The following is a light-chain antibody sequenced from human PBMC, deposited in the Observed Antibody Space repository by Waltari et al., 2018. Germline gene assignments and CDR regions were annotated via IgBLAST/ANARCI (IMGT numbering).Light chain of an antibody. V-gene: IGLV1-44*01. CDR1: STNIGSNT. CDR3: AAWDDSLNGWV. Sequence: QSVLTQSPPASGTPGQRVTIPCSGSSTNIGSNTVNWYKQVPGTAPKLLISTNNQRPSGVPDRFSGSKSGTSASLAISGLQSEDEADYFCAAWDDSLNGWVFGGGTKLSVL. J-gene: IGLJ3*02. CDR2: TNN.